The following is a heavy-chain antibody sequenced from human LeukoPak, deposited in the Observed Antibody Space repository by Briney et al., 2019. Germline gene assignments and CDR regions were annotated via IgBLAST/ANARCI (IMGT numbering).Heavy chain of an antibody. Sequence: GGSLRLSCAASGFTFDDYGMSWVRQALGKGLEWVSGISPSGGITYYTDSVKGRFTISRDNSKNTQSLQMNSLRAEDTAVYYCAKDDDWGRYKHWGQGTLVTVSS. V-gene: IGHV3-23*01. J-gene: IGHJ1*01. CDR3: AKDDDWGRYKH. D-gene: IGHD3-16*01. CDR2: ISPSGGIT. CDR1: GFTFDDYG.